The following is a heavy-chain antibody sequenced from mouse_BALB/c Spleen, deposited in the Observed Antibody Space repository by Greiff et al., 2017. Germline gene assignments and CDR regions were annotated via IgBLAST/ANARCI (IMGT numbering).Heavy chain of an antibody. D-gene: IGHD1-2*01. Sequence: QVQLKESGAELAKPGASVKMSCKASGYTFTSYWMHWVKQRPGQGLEWIGYINPSTGYTEYNQKFKDKATLTADKSSSTAYMQLSSLTSEDSAVYYCARPSPLLYFDYWGQGTTLTVSS. CDR3: ARPSPLLYFDY. CDR1: GYTFTSYW. CDR2: INPSTGYT. J-gene: IGHJ2*01. V-gene: IGHV1-7*01.